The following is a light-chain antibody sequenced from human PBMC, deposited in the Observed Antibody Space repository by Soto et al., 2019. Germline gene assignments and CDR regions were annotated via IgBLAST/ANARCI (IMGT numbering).Light chain of an antibody. Sequence: QSALTQPRSVSGSPGHSVTISCTGTTSDVGTYNYVSWYQQHPGQAPKLMIYDVTKRPSGVPRRFSGSKSGNTASLTISGLQAEDEADYYCFSYAGYYTLLFGGGTKLTVL. CDR1: TSDVGTYNY. V-gene: IGLV2-11*01. CDR3: FSYAGYYTLL. J-gene: IGLJ2*01. CDR2: DVT.